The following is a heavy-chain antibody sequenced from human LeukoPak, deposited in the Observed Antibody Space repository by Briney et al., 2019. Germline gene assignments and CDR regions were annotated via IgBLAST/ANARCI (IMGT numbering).Heavy chain of an antibody. CDR1: GGSISTSSYY. D-gene: IGHD2-21*02. J-gene: IGHJ4*02. CDR3: ARGPAIFPLAYCGGDCFRGEYYFDY. V-gene: IGHV4-39*01. Sequence: PSETLSLTCTVSGGSISTSSYYWGWIRQPPGKGLEWIGSIYYSGSTYYNPSLKSRVTISVDTSKNQFSLKLSSVTAADTAVYYCARGPAIFPLAYCGGDCFRGEYYFDYWGQGTLVTVSS. CDR2: IYYSGST.